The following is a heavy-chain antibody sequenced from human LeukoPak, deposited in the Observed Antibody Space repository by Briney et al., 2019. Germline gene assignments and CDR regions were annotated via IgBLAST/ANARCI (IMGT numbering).Heavy chain of an antibody. CDR3: ARRGGPSYY. CDR1: GYSISSGYY. CDR2: IYYSGGT. Sequence: SETLSLTCAVSGYSISSGYYWGWIRQPPGKGLEWIGSIYYSGGTDYNPSLKSRVTISVDTSKNQFSLKLSSVTAADTAVYYCARRGGPSYYWGQGTLVTVSS. V-gene: IGHV4-38-2*01. J-gene: IGHJ4*02.